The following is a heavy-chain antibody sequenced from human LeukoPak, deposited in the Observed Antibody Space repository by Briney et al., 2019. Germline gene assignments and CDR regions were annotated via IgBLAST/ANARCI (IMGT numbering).Heavy chain of an antibody. CDR2: IIPIFGTA. V-gene: IGHV1-69*01. CDR3: ARDGHTMGWGYYYYGMDV. CDR1: GGTFSSYA. J-gene: IGHJ6*02. D-gene: IGHD3-10*01. Sequence: GSSVKVSCKASGGTFSSYAISWVRQAPGQGLEWMGGIIPIFGTANYAQKFQGRVTITADESTSTAYMELRSLRSDDTAVYYCARDGHTMGWGYYYYGMDVWGQGTTVTVSS.